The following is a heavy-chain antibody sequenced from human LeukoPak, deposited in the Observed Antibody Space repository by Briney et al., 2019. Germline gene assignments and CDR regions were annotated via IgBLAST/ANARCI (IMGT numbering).Heavy chain of an antibody. Sequence: SETLSLTCAVYGGSFSGYYRSWIRQPPGKGLEWIGEINHSGSTNYNPSLKSRVTISVDTSKNQFSLKLSSVTAADTAVYYCARGLGYCSSTSCLSWFDPWGQGTLVTVSS. V-gene: IGHV4-34*01. CDR2: INHSGST. CDR3: ARGLGYCSSTSCLSWFDP. CDR1: GGSFSGYY. J-gene: IGHJ5*02. D-gene: IGHD2-2*01.